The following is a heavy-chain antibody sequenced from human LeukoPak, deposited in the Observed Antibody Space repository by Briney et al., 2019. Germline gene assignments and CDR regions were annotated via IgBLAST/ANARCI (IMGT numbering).Heavy chain of an antibody. D-gene: IGHD7-27*01. J-gene: IGHJ4*02. Sequence: GGSLTLSCAASRFTLSSYWMHWFRQVPGKGLVWVSRINSDGSSTSYADSVKGPFTMSRDNAKNTLYMEMNSLRAEDTSVYFCARTRESNWGLDNWGQGTLVTVSS. V-gene: IGHV3-74*01. CDR1: RFTLSSYW. CDR2: INSDGSST. CDR3: ARTRESNWGLDN.